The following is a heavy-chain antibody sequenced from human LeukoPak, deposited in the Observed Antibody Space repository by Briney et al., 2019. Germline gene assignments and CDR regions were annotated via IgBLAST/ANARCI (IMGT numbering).Heavy chain of an antibody. J-gene: IGHJ4*02. D-gene: IGHD5-12*01. Sequence: PGRSLRLSCAASGFTFSSYAMHWVRQAPGKGLEWVAVISYDGSNKYYADSVKGRFTISRDNSKNTLYLQMNSLRAEDTAVYYCARALYSGYDWKLFDYWGQGTLVTVSS. CDR2: ISYDGSNK. CDR3: ARALYSGYDWKLFDY. CDR1: GFTFSSYA. V-gene: IGHV3-30*04.